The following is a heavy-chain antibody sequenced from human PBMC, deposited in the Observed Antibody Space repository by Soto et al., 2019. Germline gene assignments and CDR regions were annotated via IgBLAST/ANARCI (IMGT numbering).Heavy chain of an antibody. CDR3: ARPWSSSSPLDY. CDR1: GYTFTGYY. Sequence: GASVKVSCKASGYTFTGYYMHWVRQAPGQWLEWMGWISAYNDNTNYAQKLQGRVTMTTDTSTSTAYMELRSLRSDDTAVYYCARPWSSSSPLDYWGQGTLVTVSS. D-gene: IGHD6-6*01. J-gene: IGHJ4*02. CDR2: ISAYNDNT. V-gene: IGHV1-18*04.